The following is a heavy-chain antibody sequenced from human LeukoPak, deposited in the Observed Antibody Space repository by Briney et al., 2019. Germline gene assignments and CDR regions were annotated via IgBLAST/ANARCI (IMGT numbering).Heavy chain of an antibody. CDR3: ARGPRYSSGLFDY. CDR2: IYYSGST. CDR1: GGSISSYY. V-gene: IGHV4-59*12. J-gene: IGHJ4*02. D-gene: IGHD6-19*01. Sequence: SETLSLTCTVSGGSISSYYWSWIRQPPGKGLEWIGYIYYSGSTNYNPSLKSRVTISVDKSKNQFSLKLSSVTAADTAVYYCARGPRYSSGLFDYWGQGTLVTVSS.